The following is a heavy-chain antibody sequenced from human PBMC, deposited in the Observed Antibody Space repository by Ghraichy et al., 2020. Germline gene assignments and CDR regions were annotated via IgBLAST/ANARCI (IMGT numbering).Heavy chain of an antibody. Sequence: GGSLRLSCAASGFTFSSYAMSWVRPATEKGLEWVSVISGSGGSTYYADSVKGRFTISRDNSKNTLYLQMNSLRAADTAVYYCAKGVSGSSFTTPTLDGGQGTLVTVSS. D-gene: IGHD6-6*01. J-gene: IGHJ4*02. CDR2: ISGSGGST. CDR3: AKGVSGSSFTTPTLD. CDR1: GFTFSSYA. V-gene: IGHV3-23*01.